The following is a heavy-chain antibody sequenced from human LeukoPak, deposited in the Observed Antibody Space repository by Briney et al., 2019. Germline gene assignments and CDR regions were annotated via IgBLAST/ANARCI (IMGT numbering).Heavy chain of an antibody. D-gene: IGHD3-10*01. Sequence: PGGSLRLSCAASGFTFSSYSMNWVRQAPGKGLEWVSSISSCSSYIYYADSVKGRFTISRDNAKNSLYLQMNSLRAEDTAVYYCARVTSVEGSGSYDYWGQGTLVTVSS. V-gene: IGHV3-21*01. J-gene: IGHJ4*02. CDR2: ISSCSSYI. CDR1: GFTFSSYS. CDR3: ARVTSVEGSGSYDY.